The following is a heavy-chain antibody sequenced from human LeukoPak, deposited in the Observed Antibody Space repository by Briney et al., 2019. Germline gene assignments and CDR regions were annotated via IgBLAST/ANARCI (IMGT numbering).Heavy chain of an antibody. J-gene: IGHJ3*02. D-gene: IGHD2-15*01. V-gene: IGHV3-7*02. Sequence: PGGSLRLSCAVSGFTFSSYWMTWVRQAPGKGLEWVAYINQDGSERYYVDSVKGRFTISRDNAKSSLYLQMSSLRAEDTAVYYCVRGGGPSYKYNAFDIWGQGTMVTVSS. CDR1: GFTFSSYW. CDR2: INQDGSER. CDR3: VRGGGPSYKYNAFDI.